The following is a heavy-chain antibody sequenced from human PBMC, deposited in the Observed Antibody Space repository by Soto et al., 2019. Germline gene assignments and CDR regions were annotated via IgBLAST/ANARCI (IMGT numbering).Heavy chain of an antibody. CDR3: AKRYCSTINCHLFDH. CDR2: ITASGVT. D-gene: IGHD2-2*01. Sequence: EVQLLESGGGLVQPGESLGLSCVASGFTFGSYTMSWVRQAPGKGLEWLSAITASGVTYYADSVQGRFTISRDNSKNTRFLQMNNLRAEDTALYYCAKRYCSTINCHLFDHWGQGTLVTVSS. V-gene: IGHV3-23*01. J-gene: IGHJ4*02. CDR1: GFTFGSYT.